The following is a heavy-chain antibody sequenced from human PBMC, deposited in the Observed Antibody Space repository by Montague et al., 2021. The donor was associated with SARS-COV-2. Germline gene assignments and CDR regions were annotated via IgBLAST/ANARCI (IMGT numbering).Heavy chain of an antibody. J-gene: IGHJ4*02. CDR2: IYYSGST. Sequence: SETLSLTCTVSGSSISSNFWSWIRQPPGKGLEWIGYIYYSGSTNCNPSLKSRVTISVDTSKKQFSLQLSSVTAADTAVYYCARTRGYDPLFDFWGQGTLVTVSS. D-gene: IGHD5-12*01. V-gene: IGHV4-59*01. CDR3: ARTRGYDPLFDF. CDR1: GSSISSNF.